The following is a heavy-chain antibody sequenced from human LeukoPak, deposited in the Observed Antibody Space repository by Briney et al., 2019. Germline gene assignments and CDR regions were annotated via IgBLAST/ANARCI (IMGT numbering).Heavy chain of an antibody. CDR3: AKDRPLYSGSQHFDY. CDR1: GFTFDDYA. Sequence: GRSLRLSCAASGFTFDDYAMHWVRQAPGKGLEWVSGISWNSGSIGYADSVKGRFTISRDNAKNSLYLQMNSLRAEDTAVYYCAKDRPLYSGSQHFDYWGQGTLVTVSS. CDR2: ISWNSGSI. D-gene: IGHD1-26*01. V-gene: IGHV3-9*01. J-gene: IGHJ4*02.